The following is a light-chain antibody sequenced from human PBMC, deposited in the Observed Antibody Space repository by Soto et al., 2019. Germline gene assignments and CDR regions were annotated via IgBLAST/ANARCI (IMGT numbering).Light chain of an antibody. CDR1: QSVSSY. J-gene: IGKJ1*01. CDR3: QQRSNWPPT. V-gene: IGKV3-11*01. CDR2: DAS. Sequence: EIVLTQSPATLSLSPGERATLSCRASQSVSSYLAWYQQKPGQAPRLLIYDASNRATGIPARCSGSGSGTDFTLTSSSLEPEDFAVYYCQQRSNWPPTFGQGTKGESK.